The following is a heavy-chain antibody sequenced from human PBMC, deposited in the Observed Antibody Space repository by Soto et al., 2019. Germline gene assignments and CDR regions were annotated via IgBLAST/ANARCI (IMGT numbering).Heavy chain of an antibody. Sequence: GGSLRLSCAASGFTFSSYGMHWVRQAPGKGLEWVAVISYDGSNKYYADSVKGRFTISRDNSKNTLYLQMNSLRAEDTAVYYCAKTYYYDSSGYWEQGQYYFDYWGQGTPVTVSS. D-gene: IGHD3-22*01. CDR3: AKTYYYDSSGYWEQGQYYFDY. CDR2: ISYDGSNK. J-gene: IGHJ4*02. CDR1: GFTFSSYG. V-gene: IGHV3-30*18.